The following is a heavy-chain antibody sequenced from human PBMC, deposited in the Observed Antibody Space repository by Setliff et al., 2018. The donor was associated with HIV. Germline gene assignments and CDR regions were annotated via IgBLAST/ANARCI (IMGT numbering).Heavy chain of an antibody. Sequence: SETLSLTCAVSGYSISSGYYWGWIRQTPGKGLEWIGSIYHSGTTYYNPSLRSRVTISVDTSKNQVSLTLSSVTPADTAVYYCARHICGTTACYAVDVWGPGTMVTVSS. V-gene: IGHV4-38-2*01. CDR2: IYHSGTT. D-gene: IGHD2-2*01. J-gene: IGHJ3*01. CDR1: GYSISSGYY. CDR3: ARHICGTTACYAVDV.